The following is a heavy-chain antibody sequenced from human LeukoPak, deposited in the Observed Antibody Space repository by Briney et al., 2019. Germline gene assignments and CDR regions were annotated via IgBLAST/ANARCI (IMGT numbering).Heavy chain of an antibody. Sequence: SETLSLTFTVSGGSISKYYWSWIRQPPGKGLEWIGYVYYSGTTNYNPSLKSRVTISVDTSNNQFSLELSSVTAADTAVYYCARHLRTFWGIDYWGQGTLVTVSS. D-gene: IGHD7-27*01. V-gene: IGHV4-59*08. CDR2: VYYSGTT. CDR1: GGSISKYY. CDR3: ARHLRTFWGIDY. J-gene: IGHJ4*02.